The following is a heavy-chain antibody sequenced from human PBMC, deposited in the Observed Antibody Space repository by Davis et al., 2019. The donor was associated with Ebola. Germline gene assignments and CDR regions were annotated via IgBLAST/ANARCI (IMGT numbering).Heavy chain of an antibody. Sequence: ASVKVSCKASRHTFATSNIHWVRQAPGQGLEWMGIINPSVGGAKYAQRFQGRLTMTSDTSTNTIYMDLTSLRSEDTAVYYCARGVAIFGVIKVLDYWGQGTLVIVSS. D-gene: IGHD3-3*02. CDR2: INPSVGGA. CDR3: ARGVAIFGVIKVLDY. J-gene: IGHJ4*02. V-gene: IGHV1-46*01. CDR1: RHTFATSN.